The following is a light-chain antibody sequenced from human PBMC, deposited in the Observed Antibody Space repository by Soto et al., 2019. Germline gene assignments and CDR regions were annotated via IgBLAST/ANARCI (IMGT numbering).Light chain of an antibody. V-gene: IGKV1-39*01. CDR3: QQSYITPPLT. CDR2: AAS. CDR1: QSISNY. J-gene: IGKJ4*01. Sequence: DIQMTQSPSSLSASVGDRVSITCRASQSISNYLNWYQQKPGKAPKLLIYAASSFQSGVPSRFSASGSGTDFTLTISSLQPEDFATYYCQQSYITPPLTFGGGTKVDIK.